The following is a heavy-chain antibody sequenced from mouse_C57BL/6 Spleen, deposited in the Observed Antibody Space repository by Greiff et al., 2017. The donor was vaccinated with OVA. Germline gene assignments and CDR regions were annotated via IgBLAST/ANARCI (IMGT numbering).Heavy chain of an antibody. Sequence: QVQLKESGAELVKPGASVKLSCKASGYTFTSYWMQWVKQRPGQGLEWIGEIDPSDSYTNYNQKFKGKATLAVDTSASTAYMQLSSLTSEDSAVYYCATPLYGSKGDWGKGTTLTVSS. D-gene: IGHD1-1*01. V-gene: IGHV1-50*01. CDR2: IDPSDSYT. CDR3: ATPLYGSKGD. J-gene: IGHJ2*01. CDR1: GYTFTSYW.